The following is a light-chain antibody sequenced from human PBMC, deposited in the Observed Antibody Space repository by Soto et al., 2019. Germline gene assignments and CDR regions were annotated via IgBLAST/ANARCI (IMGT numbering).Light chain of an antibody. J-gene: IGKJ1*01. CDR2: KAC. CDR3: QQYNTYST. CDR1: QSISSG. Sequence: DIQMTQSPSTLSASVGDRVTITCRASQSISSGLAWYQQKPGKAPKLLIHKACRLEGGVTSRFSGSGFGTEFTLIISILQPDDFATYYCQQYNTYSTFGQGTKVEIK. V-gene: IGKV1-5*03.